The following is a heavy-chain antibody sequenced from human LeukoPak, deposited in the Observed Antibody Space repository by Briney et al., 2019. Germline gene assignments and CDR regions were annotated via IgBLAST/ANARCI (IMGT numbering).Heavy chain of an antibody. CDR1: GFTFSSYW. Sequence: PGGSLRLSCAASGFTFSSYWMNWVRQAPGKGLEWVAVIWYDGSNKYYADSVKGRFTISRDNSKNTLYLQMNSLRAEDTAVYYCARGPNSSGWYGGGFDYWGQGTLVTVSS. CDR3: ARGPNSSGWYGGGFDY. V-gene: IGHV3-33*08. J-gene: IGHJ4*02. CDR2: IWYDGSNK. D-gene: IGHD6-19*01.